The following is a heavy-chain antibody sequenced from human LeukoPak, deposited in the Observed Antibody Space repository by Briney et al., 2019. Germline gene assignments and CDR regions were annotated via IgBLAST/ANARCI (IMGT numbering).Heavy chain of an antibody. CDR2: ISYDGSNK. D-gene: IGHD3-10*01. CDR3: ARGASSTYYYGSGSLYYFDY. V-gene: IGHV3-30-3*01. J-gene: IGHJ4*02. CDR1: GFTFSSYA. Sequence: GGSLRLSCAASGFTFSSYAMHWVRQAPGKGLEWVAVISYDGSNKYYADSVKGRFTISRDNSKNTLYLQMNSLRAEDTAVYYCARGASSTYYYGSGSLYYFDYWGQGTLVTVSS.